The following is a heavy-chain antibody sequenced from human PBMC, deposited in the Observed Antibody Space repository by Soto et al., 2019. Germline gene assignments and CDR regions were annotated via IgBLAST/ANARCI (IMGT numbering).Heavy chain of an antibody. V-gene: IGHV4-31*03. Sequence: SETLSLTCSVSGGSINSGGYYWNWIRQHPGKGLEWIGFIYYSGDTYYNPSLKSRVTISLDASKNQFSLMLSSVTAADTAVYYCARGPPAYSGGLAHPGHWGQGTLVTVSS. J-gene: IGHJ4*02. CDR3: ARGPPAYSGGLAHPGH. CDR2: IYYSGDT. CDR1: GGSINSGGYY. D-gene: IGHD6-19*01.